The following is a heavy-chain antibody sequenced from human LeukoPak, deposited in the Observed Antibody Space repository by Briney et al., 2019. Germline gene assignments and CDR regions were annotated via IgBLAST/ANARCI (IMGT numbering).Heavy chain of an antibody. CDR1: GGTFSSYA. J-gene: IGHJ4*02. CDR2: IIPIFGTA. V-gene: IGHV1-69*01. CDR3: ARARSGWYRDY. Sequence: AASAKVSCKASGGTFSSYAISWVRQAPGQGLEWMGGIIPIFGTANYAQKFQGRVTITADESTSTAYMELSSLRCEDTAVYYCARARSGWYRDYWGRGNLVTVSS. D-gene: IGHD6-19*01.